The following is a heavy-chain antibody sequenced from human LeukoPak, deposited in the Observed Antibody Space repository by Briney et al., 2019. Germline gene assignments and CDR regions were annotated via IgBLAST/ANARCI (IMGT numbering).Heavy chain of an antibody. D-gene: IGHD7-27*01. CDR1: GYTFTSHG. CDR3: ARDPGGTWGFDY. Sequence: ASVKVSCKASGYTFTSHGLSWARQAPGQGLEWMGWISIYSGNTNYAQKFQDRISMTTDTSTSTAYMELRSLKSDDTAVYYCARDPGGTWGFDYWGQGALVTVSS. CDR2: ISIYSGNT. V-gene: IGHV1-18*01. J-gene: IGHJ4*02.